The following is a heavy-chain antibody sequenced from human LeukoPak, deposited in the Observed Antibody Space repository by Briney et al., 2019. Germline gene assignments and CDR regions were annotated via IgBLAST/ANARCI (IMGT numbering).Heavy chain of an antibody. J-gene: IGHJ6*02. CDR1: GGSFSGYY. Sequence: SETLSLTCAVYGGSFSGYYWSWIRQPPGKGLEWIGEINHSGSTNYNPSLKSRVTISVDTSKNQFSLKLSSVTAADTAVYYCARGNTIFGVVIMSRYYYYGMDVWGQGTTVTVSS. CDR2: INHSGST. V-gene: IGHV4-34*01. CDR3: ARGNTIFGVVIMSRYYYYGMDV. D-gene: IGHD3-3*01.